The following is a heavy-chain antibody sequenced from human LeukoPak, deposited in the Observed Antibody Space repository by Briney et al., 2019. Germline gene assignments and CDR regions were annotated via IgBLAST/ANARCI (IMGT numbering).Heavy chain of an antibody. D-gene: IGHD1-26*01. V-gene: IGHV4-59*11. CDR1: GGSISSHY. J-gene: IGHJ4*01. Sequence: SETLSLTCTVSGGSISSHYWSWIRQPPGKGLEWIGYIYYSGSTNYNPSFKSRVTISVDTSKNQFSLKLSSVTAADAAVYYCASLGGSGSYRGVIDYWGHGTLVTVSS. CDR3: ASLGGSGSYRGVIDY. CDR2: IYYSGST.